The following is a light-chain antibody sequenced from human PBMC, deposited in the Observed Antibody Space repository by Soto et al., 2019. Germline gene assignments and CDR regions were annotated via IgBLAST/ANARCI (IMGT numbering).Light chain of an antibody. V-gene: IGKV1-5*01. CDR3: QQYNSYPLT. J-gene: IGKJ4*01. CDR1: QSINSW. Sequence: DIQMTQSPSTLSASVGDRVTITCRASQSINSWLAWYQQKPGEAPNLLIYDASSLESGVPSRFSGSGSGTEFTLTISSLQPDDFATYYCQQYNSYPLTFGGGTKVEIK. CDR2: DAS.